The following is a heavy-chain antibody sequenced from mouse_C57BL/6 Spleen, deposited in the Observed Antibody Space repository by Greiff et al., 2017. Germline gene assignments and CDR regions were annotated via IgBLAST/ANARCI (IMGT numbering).Heavy chain of an antibody. CDR3: AGGGGYGEGFAY. D-gene: IGHD1-2*01. CDR2: IRNKANGYTT. Sequence: EVQLVESGGGLVQPGGSLSLSCAASGFTFTDYYMSWVRQPPGKALEWLGFIRNKANGYTTEYSASVKGRFTISRDNSQSILYLQMNARRAEDSATYYCAGGGGYGEGFAYWGKGTLVTVSA. J-gene: IGHJ3*01. V-gene: IGHV7-3*01. CDR1: GFTFTDYY.